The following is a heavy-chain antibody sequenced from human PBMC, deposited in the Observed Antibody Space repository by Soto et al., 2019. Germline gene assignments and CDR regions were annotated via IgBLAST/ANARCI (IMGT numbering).Heavy chain of an antibody. V-gene: IGHV4-59*08. CDR3: ARRPGYSSSPRDS. J-gene: IGHJ4*02. CDR2: GHNSWAT. D-gene: IGHD5-18*01. Sequence: QVQLQESGPGLVKPSETLSLTCTVSGDSISSYYWTWIRQPPGKGLEWIGYGHNSWATHYNPSHQSRVTMSLDTSNNHPSLKLPSVTAADTAIYYCARRPGYSSSPRDSWGQGTLVTVSS. CDR1: GDSISSYY.